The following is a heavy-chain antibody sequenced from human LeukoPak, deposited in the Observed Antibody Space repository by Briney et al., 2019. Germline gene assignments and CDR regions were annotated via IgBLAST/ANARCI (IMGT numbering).Heavy chain of an antibody. D-gene: IGHD2-21*01. V-gene: IGHV1-2*02. CDR3: ARADRLHGGPYLIGP. CDR1: GYSFTDYY. CDR2: INPNSGGT. Sequence: ASVKVSCKTSGYSFTDYYMHWVRQAPGQGLEWMGWINPNSGGTSSAQKFQGRVTMTRDTSITTVYMEVSWLTSDETAIYYCARADRLHGGPYLIGPWGQGTLVTVSS. J-gene: IGHJ5*02.